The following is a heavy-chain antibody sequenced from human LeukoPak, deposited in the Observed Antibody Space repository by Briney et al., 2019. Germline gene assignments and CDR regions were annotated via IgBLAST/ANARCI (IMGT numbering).Heavy chain of an antibody. J-gene: IGHJ6*03. Sequence: GGSLRLSCAASGFTFRNYGMHWVRQAPGRGLEWVSSISTSSIYIYYADSLKGRFSISRDNAKKSLYLQMNSLRAEDTAIYYCAKNGDRGAYCSGGSCYPYFYYYMDVWGKGTTVTISS. D-gene: IGHD2-15*01. CDR3: AKNGDRGAYCSGGSCYPYFYYYMDV. CDR1: GFTFRNYG. CDR2: ISTSSIYI. V-gene: IGHV3-21*04.